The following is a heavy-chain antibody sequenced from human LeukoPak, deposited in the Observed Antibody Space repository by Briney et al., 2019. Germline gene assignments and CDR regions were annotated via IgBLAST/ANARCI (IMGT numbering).Heavy chain of an antibody. Sequence: SETLSLTCAVYGGSFSGYYWSWIRQPPGKGLEWIGEINHSGRTNYNPSLKSRVTISVDTSTHQCPLKLSSVTAADTAVYYCARALRGGIAPYFDYWGQGTLVTVSS. D-gene: IGHD6-13*01. V-gene: IGHV4-34*01. CDR2: INHSGRT. CDR3: ARALRGGIAPYFDY. J-gene: IGHJ4*02. CDR1: GGSFSGYY.